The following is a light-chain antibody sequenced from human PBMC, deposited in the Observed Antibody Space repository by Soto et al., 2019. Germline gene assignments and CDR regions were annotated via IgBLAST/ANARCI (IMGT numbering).Light chain of an antibody. CDR2: GAS. CDR3: QQRSNWPIT. V-gene: IGKV3-15*01. Sequence: EIVMTQSPATLSVSPRERATLSCRASQRISSNLAWYQQKPGQAPRLLIYGASTRATGIPERFSGSGSGTEFTLTISSLQSEDFALYYCQQRSNWPITFGQGTRLEIK. CDR1: QRISSN. J-gene: IGKJ5*01.